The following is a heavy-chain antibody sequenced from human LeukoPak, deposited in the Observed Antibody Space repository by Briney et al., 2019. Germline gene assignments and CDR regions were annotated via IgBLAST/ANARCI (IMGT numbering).Heavy chain of an antibody. D-gene: IGHD6-13*01. CDR2: IYYSGST. J-gene: IGHJ5*02. CDR3: ARGSSSLVVLGWFDP. CDR1: GGSISSSSYY. V-gene: IGHV4-39*07. Sequence: PSETLSLTCTVSGGSISSSSYYWGWIRQPPGKGLEWIGSIYYSGSTYYNPSLKSRVTISVDTSKNQFSLKLSSVTAADTAVYYCARGSSSLVVLGWFDPWGQGTLVTVSS.